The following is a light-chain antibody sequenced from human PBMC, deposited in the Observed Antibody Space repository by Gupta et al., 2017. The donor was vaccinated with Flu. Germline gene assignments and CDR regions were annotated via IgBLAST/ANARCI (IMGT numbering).Light chain of an antibody. CDR3: QQGYSAPHT. CDR2: AAS. Sequence: DIQMTQSPSSLSASVGDRVTIICRASQTVTKYVNWYQQKPGKAPRLLIYAASTVQGGVPSRFSGSGSGTDFTLTISELQPEDFATYSCQQGYSAPHTFGPGTKVDIK. V-gene: IGKV1-39*01. J-gene: IGKJ3*01. CDR1: QTVTKY.